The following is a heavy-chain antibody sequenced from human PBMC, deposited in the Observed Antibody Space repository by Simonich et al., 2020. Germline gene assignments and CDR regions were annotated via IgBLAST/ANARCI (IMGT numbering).Heavy chain of an antibody. CDR2: INPNRGGK. J-gene: IGHJ3*02. CDR1: GYTFTGYY. CDR3: ARNGLVGILKAFDI. Sequence: QVQLVQSGAEVKKPGASVKVSCKASGYTFTGYYMHWVRQAPGQGLEGMGWINPNRGGKNYAPKFQGRVTMTRDTSISTAYMELSRLRSDDTAVYYCARNGLVGILKAFDIWGQGTMVTVSS. V-gene: IGHV1-2*02. D-gene: IGHD2-21*01.